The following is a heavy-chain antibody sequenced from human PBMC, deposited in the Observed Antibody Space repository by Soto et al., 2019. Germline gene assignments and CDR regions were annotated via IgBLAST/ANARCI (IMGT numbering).Heavy chain of an antibody. V-gene: IGHV3-23*01. CDR1: GFTFSSYA. CDR2: ISGSGGST. Sequence: GGSLRLSCADSGFTFSSYAMSWVRQAPGKGLEWVSAISGSGGSTYYADSVKGRFTISRDNSKNTLYLQMNSLRAEDTAVYYCATRMPPQPLAYWGQGTLVTVTS. J-gene: IGHJ1*01. D-gene: IGHD2-2*01. CDR3: ATRMPPQPLAY.